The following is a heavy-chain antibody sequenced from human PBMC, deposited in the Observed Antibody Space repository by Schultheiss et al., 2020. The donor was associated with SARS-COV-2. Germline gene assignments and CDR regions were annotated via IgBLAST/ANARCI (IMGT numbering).Heavy chain of an antibody. V-gene: IGHV4-4*07. CDR2: IYTSGST. Sequence: SQTLSLTCTVSGGSISSYYWSWIRQPAGKGLEWIGRIYTSGSTYYNPSLKSRVTISVDTSKNQFSLKLSSVTAADTAVYYCARGDDYYDSSGRFDYWGQGTLVTVSS. D-gene: IGHD3-22*01. CDR1: GGSISSYY. CDR3: ARGDDYYDSSGRFDY. J-gene: IGHJ4*02.